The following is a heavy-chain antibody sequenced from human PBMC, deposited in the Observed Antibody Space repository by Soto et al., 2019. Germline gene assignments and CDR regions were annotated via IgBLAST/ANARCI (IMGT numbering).Heavy chain of an antibody. CDR2: ISGSGGST. CDR3: AKDRERIAVAGRLSTFDY. J-gene: IGHJ4*02. D-gene: IGHD6-19*01. Sequence: GGSLRLSCAASGFTFSSYAMSWVRQAPGKGLEWVSAISGSGGSTYYADSVKGRFTISRDNSKNTLYLQMNSLRAEDTAVYYCAKDRERIAVAGRLSTFDYWGQGTLVTVSS. CDR1: GFTFSSYA. V-gene: IGHV3-23*01.